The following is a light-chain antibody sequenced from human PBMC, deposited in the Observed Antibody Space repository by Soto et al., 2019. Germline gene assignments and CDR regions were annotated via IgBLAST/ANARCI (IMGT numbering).Light chain of an antibody. Sequence: EIVMTQSPATLSVSPGERVTLSCRASQSVNNKVAWYQQKPGQAPRLLIFGASTRATGIPARFSGSGSGTDFTLTINSLEPEDFAVYYCQQGGNWPLTFGQGTRLEIK. CDR3: QQGGNWPLT. CDR2: GAS. V-gene: IGKV3-15*01. CDR1: QSVNNK. J-gene: IGKJ5*01.